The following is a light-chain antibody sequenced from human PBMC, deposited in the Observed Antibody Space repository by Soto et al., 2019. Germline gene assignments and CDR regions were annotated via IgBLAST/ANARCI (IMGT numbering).Light chain of an antibody. CDR1: HSVRSF. J-gene: IGKJ1*01. CDR3: QQYNEWPET. CDR2: GAS. Sequence: EIVMTQSPATLSVSPGERDTLSCRASHSVRSFLAWYQQKPGQXHRXXIHGASTRATGIPGRFSGSGSGTELTLIISSLQSEDFAVYYCQQYNEWPETFGHGTKVDIK. V-gene: IGKV3-15*01.